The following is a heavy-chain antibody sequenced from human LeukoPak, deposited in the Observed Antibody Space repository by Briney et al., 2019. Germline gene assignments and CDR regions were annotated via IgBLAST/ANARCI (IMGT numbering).Heavy chain of an antibody. V-gene: IGHV1-18*01. CDR1: GYTFTSYG. J-gene: IGHJ5*02. D-gene: IGHD6-13*01. CDR3: ARFLRGAAAGIVFVSWFDP. CDR2: ISAYNGNT. Sequence: GASVKVSCKASGYTFTSYGISWVRQAPGQGLEWMGWISAYNGNTNYAQKLQGRVTMTTDTSTSTAYMELRSLRSDDTAVYYCARFLRGAAAGIVFVSWFDPWGQGTLVTVSS.